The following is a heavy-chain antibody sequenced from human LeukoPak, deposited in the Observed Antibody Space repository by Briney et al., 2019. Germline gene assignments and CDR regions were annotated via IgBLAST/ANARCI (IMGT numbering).Heavy chain of an antibody. Sequence: GGSLRLSCAASGFTFSSYSMNWVRQAPGKGLEWVSSISSSSSYIYYADSVKGRFTISRDNAKNSLYLQMNSLRAEDTAVYYCARDPTPTYYYDSSGSNLFDYWGQGTLVTVSS. CDR2: ISSSSSYI. CDR1: GFTFSSYS. D-gene: IGHD3-22*01. V-gene: IGHV3-21*01. CDR3: ARDPTPTYYYDSSGSNLFDY. J-gene: IGHJ4*02.